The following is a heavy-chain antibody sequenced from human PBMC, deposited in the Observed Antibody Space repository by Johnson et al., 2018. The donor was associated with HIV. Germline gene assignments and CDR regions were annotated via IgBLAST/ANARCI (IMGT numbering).Heavy chain of an antibody. CDR1: GFSFRDFA. CDR2: IYSGDTT. V-gene: IGHV3-69-1*01. J-gene: IGHJ3*02. Sequence: VQLVESGGGLVQPGEVSLRLSCVASGFSFRDFAMSWVRQAPGKGLQWVSIIYSGDTTYYADSVKGRFTISRDNAKNSLYLQMNSLRAEDTAVYYCARDQAGVGATTADAFDIWGQGTMVTVSS. D-gene: IGHD1-26*01. CDR3: ARDQAGVGATTADAFDI.